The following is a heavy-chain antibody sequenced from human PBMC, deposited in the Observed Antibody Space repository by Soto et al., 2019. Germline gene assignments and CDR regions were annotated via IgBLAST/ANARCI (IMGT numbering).Heavy chain of an antibody. CDR3: ATGFYCGGDCYLQDDY. CDR1: GYSFTSYW. V-gene: IGHV5-10-1*01. Sequence: PGESLKISCKGSGYSFTSYWISWVRQMPGKGLEWMGRIDPSDSYTNYSPSFQGHVTISADKSISTAYLQWSSLKASDTAMYYCATGFYCGGDCYLQDDYWGQGTLVTVSS. CDR2: IDPSDSYT. J-gene: IGHJ4*02. D-gene: IGHD2-21*02.